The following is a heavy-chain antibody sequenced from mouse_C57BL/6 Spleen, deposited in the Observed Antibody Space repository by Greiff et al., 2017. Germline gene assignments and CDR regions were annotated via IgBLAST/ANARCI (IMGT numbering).Heavy chain of an antibody. V-gene: IGHV5-17*01. Sequence: DVQLQESGGGLVKPGGSLKLSCAASGFTFSDYGMHWVRQAPEKGLEWVAYISSGSSTIYYADTVKGRFTISRDNAKNTLFLQMTSLRSEDTAMYYCARRDYGSSYEYYFDYWGQGTTLTVSS. D-gene: IGHD1-1*01. CDR3: ARRDYGSSYEYYFDY. CDR1: GFTFSDYG. CDR2: ISSGSSTI. J-gene: IGHJ2*01.